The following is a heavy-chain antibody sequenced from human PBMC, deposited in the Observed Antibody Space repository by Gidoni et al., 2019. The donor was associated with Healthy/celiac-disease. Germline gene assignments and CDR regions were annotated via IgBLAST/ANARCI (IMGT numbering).Heavy chain of an antibody. D-gene: IGHD2-21*02. J-gene: IGHJ4*02. CDR1: GFPFGDYG. CDR2: INWNGGST. Sequence: EVQLVESGGGVVRPGGSLRLSCAAVGFPFGDYGMSLVRQAPGKGLEWVCGINWNGGSTGYADYVKGRFTISRDNAKNSLYLQMNSLRAEDTALYYCARDVGPIVVVTALDYWGQGTLVTVSS. CDR3: ARDVGPIVVVTALDY. V-gene: IGHV3-20*04.